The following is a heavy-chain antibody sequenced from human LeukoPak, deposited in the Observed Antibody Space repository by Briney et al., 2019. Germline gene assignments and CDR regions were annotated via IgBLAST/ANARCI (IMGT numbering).Heavy chain of an antibody. CDR1: GSTFTSYT. D-gene: IGHD2-15*01. J-gene: IGHJ4*02. CDR3: ARDRGYCSGGSCYSFDY. V-gene: IGHV1-69*13. Sequence: SVKASCKASGSTFTSYTISWVRQAPGQGLEWMGGIIPIFGTANYAQKFQGRVTITADESTSTAYMELSSLRSEDTAVYYCARDRGYCSGGSCYSFDYWGQGTLVTVSS. CDR2: IIPIFGTA.